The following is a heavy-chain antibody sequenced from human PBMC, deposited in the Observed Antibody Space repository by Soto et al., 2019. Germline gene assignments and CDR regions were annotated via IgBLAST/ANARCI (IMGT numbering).Heavy chain of an antibody. CDR1: GYTFSRYG. D-gene: IGHD2-8*01. J-gene: IGHJ6*02. CDR3: AKNGQRPYYYYGMDV. V-gene: IGHV1-18*01. CDR2: ISGYNGDT. Sequence: QGQLVQSGPEVKKPGASVKVSCKASGYTFSRYGLSWVRQAPGEGHEWMGWISGYNGDTKYAQKVQGRVTMTIDTSTYTAYMELRSLTSDDTAIYYCAKNGQRPYYYYGMDVWGQGTTVTVSS.